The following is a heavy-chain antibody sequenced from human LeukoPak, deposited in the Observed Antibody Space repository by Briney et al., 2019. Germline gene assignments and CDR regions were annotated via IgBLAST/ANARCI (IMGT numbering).Heavy chain of an antibody. J-gene: IGHJ6*02. D-gene: IGHD3-3*01. CDR1: GFTLSSYW. V-gene: IGHV3-74*01. CDR3: AREDGYYDFWGTNYYYYGMDV. Sequence: GGSLRLSCAASGFTLSSYWMHWVRQAPGKGLVWVSRINSDGSSTSYADSVKGRFTISRDNAKNTLYLQMNSLRAEDTAVYYSAREDGYYDFWGTNYYYYGMDVWGQGTTVTVSS. CDR2: INSDGSST.